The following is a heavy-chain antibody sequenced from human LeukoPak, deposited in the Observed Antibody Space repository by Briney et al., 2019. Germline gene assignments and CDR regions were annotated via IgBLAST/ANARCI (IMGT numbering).Heavy chain of an antibody. V-gene: IGHV1-2*02. D-gene: IGHD5-18*01. CDR3: ARDFLDTAMVTVSKFFDY. Sequence: ASVKVSCKASGYTFTGYYMHWVRQAPGQGLEWMGWINPNSGGTNYAQKFQGRVTMTRDTSISTAYMELSRLRSDDTAGYYCARDFLDTAMVTVSKFFDYWGQGTLVTVSS. J-gene: IGHJ4*02. CDR2: INPNSGGT. CDR1: GYTFTGYY.